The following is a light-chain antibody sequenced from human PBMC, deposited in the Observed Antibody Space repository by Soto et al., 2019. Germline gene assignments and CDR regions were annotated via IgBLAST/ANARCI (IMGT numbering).Light chain of an antibody. CDR3: AAWDDSLDGHV. V-gene: IGLV2-14*03. J-gene: IGLJ1*01. CDR1: SSENGAYNF. CDR2: SKK. Sequence: QSVLTQPASVSGSPGQSITISCTGTSSENGAYNFVSWYQQHPGKAPKLLIYSKKQRPSGVPERFSGSKSGTSASLAIIGLQSEDEADYYCAAWDDSLDGHVFGAGTKVTVL.